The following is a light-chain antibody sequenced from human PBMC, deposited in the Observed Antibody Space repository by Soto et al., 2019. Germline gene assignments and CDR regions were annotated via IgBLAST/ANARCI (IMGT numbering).Light chain of an antibody. Sequence: QSVLTQPASVSGSPGQSITISCTGTSSDVGGYNYVSWYQQHPGKAPKLMIYDVNKRPSGVSHRFSGSKSGNTASLTISGLQAEDEADYYCSSYTGSSTLWVFGGGTKVTVL. J-gene: IGLJ2*01. CDR2: DVN. CDR3: SSYTGSSTLWV. CDR1: SSDVGGYNY. V-gene: IGLV2-14*01.